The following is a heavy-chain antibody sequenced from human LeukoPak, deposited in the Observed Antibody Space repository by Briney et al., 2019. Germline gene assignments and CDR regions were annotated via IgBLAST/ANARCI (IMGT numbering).Heavy chain of an antibody. D-gene: IGHD4-23*01. CDR2: IRSKAYGATT. Sequence: PGGSLRLSCTASGFTFGDYAMSWVRQDPGKGLGWVGFIRSKAYGATTQYAAYVTGRFTISRDDSKSIAYLQMNSMKTEDTAVYYCTRELRWYFDSWGQGTLVTVSS. V-gene: IGHV3-49*04. J-gene: IGHJ4*02. CDR3: TRELRWYFDS. CDR1: GFTFGDYA.